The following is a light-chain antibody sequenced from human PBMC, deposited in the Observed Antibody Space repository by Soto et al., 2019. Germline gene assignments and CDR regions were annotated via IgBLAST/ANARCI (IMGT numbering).Light chain of an antibody. Sequence: QSALTQPASVSASPGQSITISCTGTSSDVGGYKFVSWYQHHPGKAPKLMIYEVSNRPSGVSNRFSGSKSGNTASLTISGLQAEDEADYYCSSYTSSSTLALYVFGTGTKLTVL. CDR2: EVS. J-gene: IGLJ1*01. CDR1: SSDVGGYKF. V-gene: IGLV2-14*01. CDR3: SSYTSSSTLALYV.